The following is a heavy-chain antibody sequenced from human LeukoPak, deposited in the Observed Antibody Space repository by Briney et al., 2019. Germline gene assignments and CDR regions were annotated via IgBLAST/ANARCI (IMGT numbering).Heavy chain of an antibody. J-gene: IGHJ4*02. Sequence: PSETLSLTCTVSGGSISSYYWSWIRQPAGKGLEWIGRIYTSGSTNYNPSLKSRVTMSVDTSKNQFSLKLSSVTAADTAVYYCARQSPLLWSPYYFDYWGQGTLVTVSS. V-gene: IGHV4-4*07. D-gene: IGHD3-10*01. CDR3: ARQSPLLWSPYYFDY. CDR1: GGSISSYY. CDR2: IYTSGST.